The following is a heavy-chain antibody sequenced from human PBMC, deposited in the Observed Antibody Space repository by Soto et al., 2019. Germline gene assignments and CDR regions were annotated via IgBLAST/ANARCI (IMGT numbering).Heavy chain of an antibody. V-gene: IGHV3-15*07. CDR3: TTVHFDVLTGSFDY. Sequence: EVHLVESGGGLVKPGGSLRLSCAASGFTFGNAWMNWFRQAPGKGLEWVGRIKSKIHGGTTDYAAPVRGRFTISRDDSKNTLLLQTNSLKTEDSAVYFCTTVHFDVLTGSFDYWGQGTLVTVSS. J-gene: IGHJ4*02. CDR2: IKSKIHGGTT. D-gene: IGHD3-9*01. CDR1: GFTFGNAW.